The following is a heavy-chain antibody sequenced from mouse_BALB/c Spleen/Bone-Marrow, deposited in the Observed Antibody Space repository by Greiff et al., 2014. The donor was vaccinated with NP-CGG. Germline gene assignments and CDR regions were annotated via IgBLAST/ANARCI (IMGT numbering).Heavy chain of an antibody. V-gene: IGHV14-3*02. CDR2: IDPANGNT. CDR3: APYYYGSSQFAY. CDR1: GFNIIDTY. D-gene: IGHD1-1*01. Sequence: VQLQQSGAELVKPGASVTLSCTASGFNIIDTYMHRVKQRPEQGPEWIGRIDPANGNTKYDPKFQGKATITADTSSNTAYLQLSSLTSEDTAVYYCAPYYYGSSQFAYWGQGTLVTVSA. J-gene: IGHJ3*01.